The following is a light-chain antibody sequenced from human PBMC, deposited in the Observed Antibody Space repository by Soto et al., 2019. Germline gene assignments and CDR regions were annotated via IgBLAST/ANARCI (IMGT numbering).Light chain of an antibody. CDR2: AAS. CDR3: QQSDSTPWT. V-gene: IGKV1-39*01. Sequence: DMQMPQSPSSLSASVGDRVTITCRASQSISSYLNWYQQKPGIAPKLLIYAASSLQSGVPSRFSDSGSGTDFTLTIGSLQPEDFATYYFQQSDSTPWTFGQGTPVHIK. J-gene: IGKJ1*01. CDR1: QSISSY.